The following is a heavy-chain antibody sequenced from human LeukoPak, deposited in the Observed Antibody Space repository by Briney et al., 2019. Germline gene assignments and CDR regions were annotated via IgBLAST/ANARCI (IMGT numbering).Heavy chain of an antibody. CDR3: ATETWGPYDFWSGYYTGDY. CDR2: ISGSGGST. CDR1: GFTFSSYA. V-gene: IGHV3-23*01. J-gene: IGHJ4*02. Sequence: PGGSLRLSCAASGFTFSSYAMSWVRQAPGKGLEWVSAISGSGGSTYYADSVKGRFTISRDNSKNTLYLQMNSLRAEDTAVYYCATETWGPYDFWSGYYTGDYWGQGTLVTVSS. D-gene: IGHD3-3*01.